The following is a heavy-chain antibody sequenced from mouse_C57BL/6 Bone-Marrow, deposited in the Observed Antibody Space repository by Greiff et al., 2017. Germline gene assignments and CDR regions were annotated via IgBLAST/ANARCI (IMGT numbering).Heavy chain of an antibody. V-gene: IGHV1-26*01. CDR3: ASEGSTALGY. D-gene: IGHD1-1*01. Sequence: VQLQQSGPELVKPGASVKLSCKASGYTFTDYYMNWVKQRPGQGLEWIGDINPDNGNTSYNQKFKGKATLTVDKSSSTAYMQLSSLTSEDSAVYLWASEGSTALGYWGQGTPVTVSA. J-gene: IGHJ4*01. CDR2: INPDNGNT. CDR1: GYTFTDYY.